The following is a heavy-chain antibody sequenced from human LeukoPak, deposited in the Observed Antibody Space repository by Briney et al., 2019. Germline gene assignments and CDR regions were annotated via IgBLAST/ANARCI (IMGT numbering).Heavy chain of an antibody. CDR3: ARYSSSHYYFDN. CDR1: GFTFSTYW. D-gene: IGHD6-13*01. CDR2: IKQDGSEK. J-gene: IGHJ4*02. Sequence: GGSLRLSCAASGFTFSTYWMSWVRQAPGKGLEWVANIKQDGSEKYYVDSVKGRFTVSRDTAENSLYLEMNSLRAEDTAVYFCARYSSSHYYFDNWGQETLVTVSS. V-gene: IGHV3-7*01.